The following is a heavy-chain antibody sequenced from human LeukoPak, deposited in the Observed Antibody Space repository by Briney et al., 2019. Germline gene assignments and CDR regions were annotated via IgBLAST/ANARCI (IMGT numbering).Heavy chain of an antibody. CDR2: TYYRSKWYN. CDR1: GDSVSSNSAA. Sequence: SQTLSLTCTISGDSVSSNSAAWNWIRQSPSRGLEWLGRTYYRSKWYNDYAVSVKSRITINPDTSKNQFSLQLNSVTPEDTAVYYCASEVGIQLWDSWFDPWGQGTLVTVSS. D-gene: IGHD5-18*01. CDR3: ASEVGIQLWDSWFDP. J-gene: IGHJ5*02. V-gene: IGHV6-1*01.